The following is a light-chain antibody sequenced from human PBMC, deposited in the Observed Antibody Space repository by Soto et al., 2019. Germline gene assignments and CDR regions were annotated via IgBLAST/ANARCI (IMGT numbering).Light chain of an antibody. CDR2: DAF. CDR3: QQYNSWPET. CDR1: QSISSN. J-gene: IGKJ1*01. V-gene: IGKV3-15*01. Sequence: ILMTQSPATLSVSPGERATLSCRASQSISSNLAWYHHKPGQAPRLLIYDAFTRATGIPARFSGSGSGTEFTLTIGSLQSEDFAVYYCQQYNSWPETFGQGTKVDIK.